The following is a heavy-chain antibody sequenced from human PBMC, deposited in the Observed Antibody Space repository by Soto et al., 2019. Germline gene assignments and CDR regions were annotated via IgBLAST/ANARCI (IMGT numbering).Heavy chain of an antibody. CDR2: ISYDGSNK. V-gene: IGHV3-30*18. Sequence: GGSLRLSCAASGFTFSSYGMHWVRQAPGKGLEWVAVISYDGSNKYYADSVKGRFTISRDNSKNTLYLQMNSLRAEDTAVYYCAKVATDFWSGYPTYYFDYWGQGTLVTVSS. CDR1: GFTFSSYG. D-gene: IGHD3-3*01. CDR3: AKVATDFWSGYPTYYFDY. J-gene: IGHJ4*02.